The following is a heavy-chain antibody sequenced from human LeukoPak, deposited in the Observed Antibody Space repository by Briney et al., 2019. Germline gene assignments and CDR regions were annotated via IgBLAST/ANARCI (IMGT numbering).Heavy chain of an antibody. CDR1: GGSFSGYY. CDR3: ARPYSNYVGNDAFSI. CDR2: INHSGST. V-gene: IGHV4-34*01. D-gene: IGHD4-11*01. J-gene: IGHJ3*02. Sequence: SETLSLTCAVHGGSFSGYYWSWIRQPPGKGLEWIGEINHSGSTNYNPSLKSRVTVSVDTSKNQFSLKLTSATAADTAVYYCARPYSNYVGNDAFSIWGQGTMVTVSS.